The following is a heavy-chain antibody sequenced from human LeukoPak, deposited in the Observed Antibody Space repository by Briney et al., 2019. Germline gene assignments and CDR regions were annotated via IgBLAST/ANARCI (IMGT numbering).Heavy chain of an antibody. Sequence: SGPTLVNPTQTLTLTCTFSGFSLSISGVGVAWIRQPPGKALEWLALIYWNDDKRYSPSLKSRLTITKDTSRNQVVLTMTNMDPVDTATYYCAHDLAGEPGFDIWGRGTLVTASS. D-gene: IGHD1-14*01. J-gene: IGHJ2*01. V-gene: IGHV2-5*01. CDR1: GFSLSISGVG. CDR2: IYWNDDK. CDR3: AHDLAGEPGFDI.